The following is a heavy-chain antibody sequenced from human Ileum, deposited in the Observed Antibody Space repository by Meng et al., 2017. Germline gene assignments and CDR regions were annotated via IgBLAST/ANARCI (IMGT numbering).Heavy chain of an antibody. CDR2: ISAYNGNT. V-gene: IGHV1-18*01. CDR3: GRGPYSSSCFDN. CDR1: GYTFTSYG. J-gene: IGHJ4*01. D-gene: IGHD6-13*01. Sequence: ASVKVSCKSSGYTFTSYGISWVRQAPGQGLEWMGWISAYNGNTNYAQKLQGRVTMTTDPSTSTAYMELRSLRSDETAEYYCGRGPYSSSCFDNWGQGTLVTVSS.